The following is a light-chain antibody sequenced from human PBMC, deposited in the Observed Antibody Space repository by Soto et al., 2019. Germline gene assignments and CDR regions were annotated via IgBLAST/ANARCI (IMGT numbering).Light chain of an antibody. CDR3: SSSTRRTTLV. Sequence: QSALTQPASVSGSPGQSIAISCSGTYSYVGYYNSVSWYQHHPGKVPKLIMSDVSARPSGISDRFSGSKSGNTASLTISGLQAEDEGDYYCSSSTRRTTLVFGGGTKLTVL. CDR2: DVS. J-gene: IGLJ2*01. CDR1: YSYVGYYNS. V-gene: IGLV2-14*03.